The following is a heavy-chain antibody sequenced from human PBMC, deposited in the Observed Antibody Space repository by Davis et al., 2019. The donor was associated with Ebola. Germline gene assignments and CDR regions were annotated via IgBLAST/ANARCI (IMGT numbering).Heavy chain of an antibody. J-gene: IGHJ5*02. Sequence: ASVKVSCKASGYTFTGYYMHWVRQAPGQGLEWMGWINPNSGGTNYAQKFQGRVTMTRDTSISTAYMELSRLRSDDTAVYYCARSTITIFGVPMGWFDPWGQGTLVTVSS. D-gene: IGHD3-3*01. CDR1: GYTFTGYY. CDR2: INPNSGGT. CDR3: ARSTITIFGVPMGWFDP. V-gene: IGHV1-2*02.